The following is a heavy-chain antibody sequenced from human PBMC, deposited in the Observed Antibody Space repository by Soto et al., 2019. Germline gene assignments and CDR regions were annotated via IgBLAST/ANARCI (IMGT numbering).Heavy chain of an antibody. CDR1: GFTFSSYA. CDR2: ISGSGGST. Sequence: GGSLRLSCAASGFTFSSYAMSWVRQAPGKGLEWVSAISGSGGSTYYADSVKGRFTISRDNSKNTLYLQMNSLRAEDTAVYYCAKIPSYSGSYNWYLDLWGRGTLVTVYS. D-gene: IGHD1-26*01. V-gene: IGHV3-23*01. J-gene: IGHJ2*01. CDR3: AKIPSYSGSYNWYLDL.